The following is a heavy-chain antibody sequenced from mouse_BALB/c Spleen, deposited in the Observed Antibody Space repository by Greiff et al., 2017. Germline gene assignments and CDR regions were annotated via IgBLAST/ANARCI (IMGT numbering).Heavy chain of an antibody. D-gene: IGHD1-2*01. CDR2: IDPANGNT. Sequence: VHVKQSGAELVKPGASVKLSCTASGFNIKDTYMHWVKQRPEQGLEWIGRIDPANGNTKYDPKFQGKATITADTSSNTAYLQLSSLTSEDTAVYYCARTTATGYAMDYWGQGTSVTVSS. V-gene: IGHV14-3*02. CDR3: ARTTATGYAMDY. CDR1: GFNIKDTY. J-gene: IGHJ4*01.